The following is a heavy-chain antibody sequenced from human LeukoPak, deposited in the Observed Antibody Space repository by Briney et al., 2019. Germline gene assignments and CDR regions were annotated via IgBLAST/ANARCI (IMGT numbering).Heavy chain of an antibody. Sequence: GGSLRLSCAASGFTFSSYSISWVRQAPGKGLEWVSYISSSSTMSYADSVKGRFTISRDNANNSLYLQMSSLRDEDTAVYYCARDSRDTAMVGPDYWGQGTLVTVSS. J-gene: IGHJ4*02. D-gene: IGHD5-18*01. CDR3: ARDSRDTAMVGPDY. CDR2: ISSSSTM. V-gene: IGHV3-48*02. CDR1: GFTFSSYS.